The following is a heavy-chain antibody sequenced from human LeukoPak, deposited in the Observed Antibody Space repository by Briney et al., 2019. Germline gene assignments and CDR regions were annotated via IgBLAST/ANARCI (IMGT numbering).Heavy chain of an antibody. Sequence: GGSLRLSCAASGFTFSSYWMSWVRQAPGKGLEWVANIKQDGSEKYYVDSVKGRFTISRDNAKNTLYLQMNSLRAEDTAVYYCAKEVILYYYDSSGYYHYWGQGTLVTVSS. J-gene: IGHJ4*02. V-gene: IGHV3-7*03. CDR3: AKEVILYYYDSSGYYHY. CDR1: GFTFSSYW. CDR2: IKQDGSEK. D-gene: IGHD3-22*01.